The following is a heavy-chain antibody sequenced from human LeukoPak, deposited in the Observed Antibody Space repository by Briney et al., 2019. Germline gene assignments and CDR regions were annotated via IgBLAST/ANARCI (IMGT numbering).Heavy chain of an antibody. Sequence: PGGSLRLSCAASGFLFRTYEMNWVRQAPGKGLEWVSYISTSGATEYYADSVRGRFSISRDNAKDSLSLQMNSLRAEDTAVYYCVVHSATSCYWGQGTLVTVSS. CDR1: GFLFRTYE. CDR3: VVHSATSCY. J-gene: IGHJ4*02. D-gene: IGHD1-26*01. CDR2: ISTSGATE. V-gene: IGHV3-48*03.